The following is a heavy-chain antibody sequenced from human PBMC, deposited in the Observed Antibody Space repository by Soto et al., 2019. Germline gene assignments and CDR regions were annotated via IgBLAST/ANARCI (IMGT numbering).Heavy chain of an antibody. CDR1: GYTFTGYY. J-gene: IGHJ3*02. D-gene: IGHD4-17*01. CDR3: ARNYGDFDDAFDI. Sequence: ASVKVSCKASGYTFTGYYMHWVRQAPGQGLEWMGWINPNGGGTNYAQKFQGRVTMTRDTSISTAYMELSRLRSDDTAVYYCARNYGDFDDAFDIWGQGTMVTVSS. V-gene: IGHV1-2*02. CDR2: INPNGGGT.